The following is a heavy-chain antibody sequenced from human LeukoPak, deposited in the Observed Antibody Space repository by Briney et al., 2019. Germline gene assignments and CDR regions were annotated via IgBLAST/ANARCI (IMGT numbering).Heavy chain of an antibody. CDR2: IYHSGTT. Sequence: PSETLSLTCAVSGYSISSGYYWGWIRAPPGKGLEGIGTIYHSGTTFYNPSLQSRVTISKDTSKNQFSLKMISVTAADTAVYYCARWGNYNYYFLDVWGKGTTVTVSS. D-gene: IGHD3-16*01. CDR1: GYSISSGYY. CDR3: ARWGNYNYYFLDV. J-gene: IGHJ6*03. V-gene: IGHV4-38-2*01.